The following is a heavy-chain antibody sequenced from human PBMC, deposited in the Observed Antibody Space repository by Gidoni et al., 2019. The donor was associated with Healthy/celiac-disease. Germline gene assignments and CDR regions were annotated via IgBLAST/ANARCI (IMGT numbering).Heavy chain of an antibody. D-gene: IGHD3-10*01. CDR3: AKSLPRTYYYGSGNWNLWYYGMDV. CDR1: ASTFSSYA. J-gene: IGHJ6*02. Sequence: EVQLLASGVGLVQPGGSLSLSCAASASTFSSYAMRWVRQAPGKGLEWVSAISGSGGSTYYADSVKGRFTISRDNSKNTLYLQMNSLRAEDTAVYYCAKSLPRTYYYGSGNWNLWYYGMDVWGQGTTVTVSS. V-gene: IGHV3-23*01. CDR2: ISGSGGST.